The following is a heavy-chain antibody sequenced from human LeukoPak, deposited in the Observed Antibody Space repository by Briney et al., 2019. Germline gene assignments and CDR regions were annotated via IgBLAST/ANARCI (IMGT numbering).Heavy chain of an antibody. V-gene: IGHV3-23*01. CDR2: IRGSGDYT. D-gene: IGHD3-16*01. CDR1: GFTFSSYA. Sequence: GGSLRLSCAASGFTFSSYAMSWVRQAPGKGLEWVSAIRGSGDYTYYADSVQGRFTISRDNSKNTLYLQMNSLRADDTAVYYCAKGGGWLYYFDYWGQGTLVTVSS. J-gene: IGHJ4*02. CDR3: AKGGGWLYYFDY.